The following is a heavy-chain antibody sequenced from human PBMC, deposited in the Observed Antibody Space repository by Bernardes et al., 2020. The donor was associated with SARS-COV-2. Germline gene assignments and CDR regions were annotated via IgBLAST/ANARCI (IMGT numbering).Heavy chain of an antibody. Sequence: GGSLRLSCVASGFVFSGHWMSWVRQAPGKGLEWVANIKQDGSETYYVDSVKGRFTISRDNAKNSLFLQMNSLKTDDTAVYYCARDLEIVTTLLLDSWGQGTLVSVSS. V-gene: IGHV3-7*04. J-gene: IGHJ4*02. D-gene: IGHD5-12*01. CDR3: ARDLEIVTTLLLDS. CDR1: GFVFSGHW. CDR2: IKQDGSET.